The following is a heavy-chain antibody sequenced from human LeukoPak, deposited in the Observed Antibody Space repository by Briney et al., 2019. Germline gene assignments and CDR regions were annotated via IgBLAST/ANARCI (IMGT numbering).Heavy chain of an antibody. CDR3: ASGGYYDFWSGYSGAAFDI. J-gene: IGHJ3*02. V-gene: IGHV1-2*02. Sequence: ASVKVSCKASGYTFTGYYMHWVRQAPGQGLEWMGWINPNSGGTNYAQKFQGRVTMTRDTSISTAYMELSRLRSDDTAVYYCASGGYYDFWSGYSGAAFDIWGQGTMVTVSS. D-gene: IGHD3-3*01. CDR1: GYTFTGYY. CDR2: INPNSGGT.